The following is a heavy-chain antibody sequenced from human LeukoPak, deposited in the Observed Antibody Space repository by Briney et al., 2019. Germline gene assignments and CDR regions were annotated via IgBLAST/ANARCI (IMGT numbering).Heavy chain of an antibody. V-gene: IGHV3-21*01. CDR3: GRGLSSRWYYFDH. Sequence: PGGSLRLSCAASGFTFSSYCMNWVRQAPGKGLEWVSSISSSGSNIYYADSVKGRFTISSDNAKNSLYLQMNSLRAEATAVSYCGRGLSSRWYYFDHWGQGTLVTVSS. D-gene: IGHD6-19*01. CDR2: ISSSGSNI. CDR1: GFTFSSYC. J-gene: IGHJ4*02.